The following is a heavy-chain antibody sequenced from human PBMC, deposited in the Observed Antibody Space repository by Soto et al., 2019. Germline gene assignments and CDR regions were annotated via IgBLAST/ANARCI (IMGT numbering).Heavy chain of an antibody. J-gene: IGHJ5*02. CDR3: ARDGLEMTTGPYNWFDP. Sequence: GGSLRLSCAASGFTFSSYSMNWVRQAPGKGLEWVSSISSSSSYIYYADSVKGRFTISRDNAKNSLYLQMNSLRAEDTAVYYCARDGLEMTTGPYNWFDPWGQGTLVTVSS. D-gene: IGHD4-17*01. CDR2: ISSSSSYI. V-gene: IGHV3-21*01. CDR1: GFTFSSYS.